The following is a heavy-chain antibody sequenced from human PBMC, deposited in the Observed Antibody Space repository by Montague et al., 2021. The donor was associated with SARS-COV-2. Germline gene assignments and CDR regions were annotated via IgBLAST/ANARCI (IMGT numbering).Heavy chain of an antibody. J-gene: IGHJ4*02. CDR2: ISGSGDST. V-gene: IGHV3-23*01. Sequence: SLRLSCAASGFTFSSYAMSWVRQAPGKGLEWVSVISGSGDSTYYADSVKGRFTISRDNSKSTLYLQMNSLRAEDTAVYYCAKSFYVTAAGGGYFDYWGQGTLVTVSS. CDR1: GFTFSSYA. D-gene: IGHD6-13*01. CDR3: AKSFYVTAAGGGYFDY.